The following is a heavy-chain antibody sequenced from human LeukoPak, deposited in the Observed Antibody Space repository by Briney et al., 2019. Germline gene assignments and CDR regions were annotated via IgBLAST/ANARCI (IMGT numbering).Heavy chain of an antibody. CDR1: GYSFTNYW. Sequence: GESLKISCKGSGYSFTNYWIGWARQMPGKGLEWMGIVFPGDSGTRYSPSFQGQVTISADKSISTAYLQWSSLKASDTAMFYCTRHTDIYASPDYWGQGTLVTVSS. CDR3: TRHTDIYASPDY. D-gene: IGHD3-10*01. J-gene: IGHJ4*02. V-gene: IGHV5-51*01. CDR2: VFPGDSGT.